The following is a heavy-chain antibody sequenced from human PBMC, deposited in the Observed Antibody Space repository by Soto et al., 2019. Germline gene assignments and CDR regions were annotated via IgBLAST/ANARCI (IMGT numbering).Heavy chain of an antibody. CDR1: GYTFTSYY. CDR2: INPSGGST. D-gene: IGHD5-12*01. Sequence: QVQLVQSGAEVKKPGASVKVSCKASGYTFTSYYMHWVRQAPGQGLEWMGIINPSGGSTSYAQKFQGRVTMTRDTSTSTVYMELSSLRSEDTAVYYCARAGWRDGYNGYWYFDLWGRGTLVTVSS. CDR3: ARAGWRDGYNGYWYFDL. J-gene: IGHJ2*01. V-gene: IGHV1-46*01.